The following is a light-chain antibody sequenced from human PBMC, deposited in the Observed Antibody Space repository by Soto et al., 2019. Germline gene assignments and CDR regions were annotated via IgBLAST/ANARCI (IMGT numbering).Light chain of an antibody. Sequence: DIQMTQSPSTLSGSVGDSVTITCRASQTISSWLAWYQQKPGEAPKLLIYKASTLKSGVPSRFSGSGSGTEFTLTISSLQPDDFATYYCKHYNSYSEAVGQGTKGAI. CDR3: KHYNSYSEA. V-gene: IGKV1-5*03. J-gene: IGKJ1*01. CDR1: QTISSW. CDR2: KAS.